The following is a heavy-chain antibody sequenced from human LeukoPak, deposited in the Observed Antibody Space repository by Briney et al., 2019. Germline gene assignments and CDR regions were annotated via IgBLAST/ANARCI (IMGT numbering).Heavy chain of an antibody. V-gene: IGHV5-51*01. J-gene: IGHJ4*02. CDR3: AREAYYYDSSGKGYFDY. D-gene: IGHD3-22*01. CDR2: IYPGDSDT. Sequence: GESLKISCKGSGYSFTSYWIGWVRQMPGKGLEWTGIIYPGDSDTRYSPSFQGQVTISADKSISTAYLQWSSLKASDTAMCYCAREAYYYDSSGKGYFDYWGQGTLVTVSS. CDR1: GYSFTSYW.